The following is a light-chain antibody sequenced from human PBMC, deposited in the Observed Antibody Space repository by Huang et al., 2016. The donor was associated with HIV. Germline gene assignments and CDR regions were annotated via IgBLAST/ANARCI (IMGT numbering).Light chain of an antibody. CDR3: QQYNNWPRT. Sequence: EIVMTQSPATLSVSPGERATLSCRASQSVSSHLDWYQQKPGQAPRLLIYGASTRATGIPARFSGSGSGTEFTLTISSLQSEDFAVYYCQQYNNWPRTFGQGTKVEIK. CDR2: GAS. CDR1: QSVSSH. V-gene: IGKV3-15*01. J-gene: IGKJ1*01.